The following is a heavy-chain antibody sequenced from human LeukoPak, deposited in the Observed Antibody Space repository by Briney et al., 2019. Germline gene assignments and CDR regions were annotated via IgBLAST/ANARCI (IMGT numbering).Heavy chain of an antibody. J-gene: IGHJ5*02. CDR3: ARSSGAKQEFDP. Sequence: PGGSLRLSCAASGFTFSSYAMHWVRQAPWKGLEWVSYISSSGSTIYYADSVKGRFTISRDNAKNSLYLQMNSLRAEDTAVYYCARSSGAKQEFDPWGQGTLVTVSS. CDR1: GFTFSSYA. D-gene: IGHD3-22*01. V-gene: IGHV3-48*04. CDR2: ISSSGSTI.